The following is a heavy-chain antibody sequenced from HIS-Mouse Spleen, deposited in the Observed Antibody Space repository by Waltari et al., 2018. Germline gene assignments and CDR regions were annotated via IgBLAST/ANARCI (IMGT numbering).Heavy chain of an antibody. V-gene: IGHV4-38-2*02. CDR1: GYSISSGYY. CDR3: ARAAAAGQDY. J-gene: IGHJ4*02. D-gene: IGHD6-13*01. CDR2: SYHSGGT. Sequence: QVQLQESGPGLVKPSETLSLTCTVSGYSISSGYYWGWIRQPPGKGLEWIGSSYHSGGTYYNPSLKSRVTISVDASKNQFSLKLSSVTAADTAVYYGARAAAAGQDYWGQGTLVTVSS.